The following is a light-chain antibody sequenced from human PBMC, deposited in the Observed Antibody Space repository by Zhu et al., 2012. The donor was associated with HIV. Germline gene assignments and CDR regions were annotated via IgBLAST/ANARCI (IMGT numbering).Light chain of an antibody. CDR1: QDVNRN. Sequence: EIVLTQSPATLSVSPGERVTLSCRASQDVNRNLVWYQQKPGQAPRLLIYGASTRATDVPARFSGSGSGTDFTLTINSLQSEDFAVYYCQQYGSWTTFGQGTRLEIK. CDR2: GAS. V-gene: IGKV3-15*01. J-gene: IGKJ2*01. CDR3: QQYGSWTT.